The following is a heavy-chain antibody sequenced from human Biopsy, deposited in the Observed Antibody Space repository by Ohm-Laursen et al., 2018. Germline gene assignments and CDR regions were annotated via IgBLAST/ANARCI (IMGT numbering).Heavy chain of an antibody. CDR3: ARHAPSYSGSYWRYFDL. J-gene: IGHJ2*01. CDR1: GGSISSYY. CDR2: IYYTGST. V-gene: IGHV4-59*08. Sequence: SDTLSLTCPVSGGSISSYYWSWIRQPPGKGLEWIGYIYYTGSTNYNPSLKSRVTISVDTSMNQLSLRLTFVTAADTAVYYCARHAPSYSGSYWRYFDLWGRGTLVTVSS. D-gene: IGHD1-26*01.